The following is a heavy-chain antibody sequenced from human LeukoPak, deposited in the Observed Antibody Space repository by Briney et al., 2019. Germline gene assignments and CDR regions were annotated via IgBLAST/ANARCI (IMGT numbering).Heavy chain of an antibody. Sequence: GGSLRLSCAASGFTFSSYAMSWVRQAPGKGLEWVSAISGSGGSTYYADSVKGRFTISRDNSKNTLYLQMNSLRAEDTAVYYCAKDLSSGSYYNYYYYGMDVWGQGTTVTVSS. V-gene: IGHV3-23*01. CDR1: GFTFSSYA. CDR3: AKDLSSGSYYNYYYYGMDV. D-gene: IGHD1-26*01. J-gene: IGHJ6*02. CDR2: ISGSGGST.